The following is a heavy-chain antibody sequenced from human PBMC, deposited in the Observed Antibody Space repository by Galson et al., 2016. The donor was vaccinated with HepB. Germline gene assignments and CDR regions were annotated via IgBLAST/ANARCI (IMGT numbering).Heavy chain of an antibody. V-gene: IGHV1-18*01. J-gene: IGHJ4*02. CDR3: AREQWLIPFDY. CDR2: ISTHNTYT. CDR1: GYAFSNYG. D-gene: IGHD6-19*01. Sequence: SVKVSCKASGYAFSNYGISWVRQAPGQSLEWMGMISTHNTYTKYSEKFQGRVTMTTDTSTSTAYMELRSLRSDDTAIYYCAREQWLIPFDYWGQGTLVTVSS.